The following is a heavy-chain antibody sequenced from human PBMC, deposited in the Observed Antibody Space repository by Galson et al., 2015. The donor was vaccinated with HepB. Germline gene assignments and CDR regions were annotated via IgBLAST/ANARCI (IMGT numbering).Heavy chain of an antibody. CDR3: ARDLGDDILTGYYIGWFDP. V-gene: IGHV1-3*01. CDR1: GYTFTSYA. J-gene: IGHJ5*02. CDR2: INAGNGNT. D-gene: IGHD3-9*01. Sequence: SVKVSCKASGYTFTSYAMHWVRQAPGQRLEWMGWINAGNGNTKYSQKFQGRVTITRDTSASTAYMELSSLRSEDTAVYYCARDLGDDILTGYYIGWFDPWGRGTLVTVSS.